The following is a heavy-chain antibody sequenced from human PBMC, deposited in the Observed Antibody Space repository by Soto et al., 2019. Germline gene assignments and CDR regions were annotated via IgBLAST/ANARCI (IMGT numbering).Heavy chain of an antibody. CDR2: TYSGGNP. Sequence: EERLVQSGGGLIQPGGSLRLSCAASGFSVGGNYMSWVRQAPGKGLECVSLTYSGGNPYYADSVKGRFTLSRDNSNNTLYLQMNSLRVEDTALYFCARGPNSDTWGQGTLVTVSS. V-gene: IGHV3-53*01. CDR1: GFSVGGNY. J-gene: IGHJ5*02. CDR3: ARGPNSDT.